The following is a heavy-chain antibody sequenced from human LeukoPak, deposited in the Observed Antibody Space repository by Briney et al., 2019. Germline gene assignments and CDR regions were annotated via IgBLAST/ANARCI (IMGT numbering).Heavy chain of an antibody. CDR1: GFTFSSYW. J-gene: IGHJ4*02. Sequence: GGSLRLSCAASGFTFSSYWMSWVRQAPGKGLEWVANIKQDGSEKYYVDPVKGRFTISRDNAKNSLYLQMNSLRAEDTAVYYCARGSSRDLNYFDYWGQGTLVTVSS. CDR3: ARGSSRDLNYFDY. D-gene: IGHD6-13*01. V-gene: IGHV3-7*01. CDR2: IKQDGSEK.